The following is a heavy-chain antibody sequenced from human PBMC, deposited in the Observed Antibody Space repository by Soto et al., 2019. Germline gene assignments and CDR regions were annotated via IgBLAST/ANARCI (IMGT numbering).Heavy chain of an antibody. J-gene: IGHJ5*02. D-gene: IGHD3-22*01. V-gene: IGHV1-18*04. CDR1: GYTFTDHY. CDR2: ISAYNGNT. Sequence: ASVRVSCKASGYTFTDHYINWVRQAPGHAPEYMVCISAYNGNTNYAQKLQGRVNMTTDTSTSTAYMELRSLRSDDTAVYYCARDPPARDYDSSGYYINWFEPWGPGTLVTFSS. CDR3: ARDPPARDYDSSGYYINWFEP.